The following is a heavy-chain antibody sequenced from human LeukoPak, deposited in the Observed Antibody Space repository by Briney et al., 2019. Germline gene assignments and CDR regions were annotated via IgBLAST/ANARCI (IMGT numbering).Heavy chain of an antibody. V-gene: IGHV3-15*01. CDR2: IKSKIDRGTT. CDR3: TIGYGHSDFDY. Sequence: AVSLRLSCAASVFTFTNARMGWVRQAPGKGLEWVGLIKSKIDRGTTDFAAPVKDRFTISRDDSKHTLYLQMNSLKSEDTAVYYCTIGYGHSDFDYWGQGTLVTVSS. D-gene: IGHD3-3*02. J-gene: IGHJ4*02. CDR1: VFTFTNAR.